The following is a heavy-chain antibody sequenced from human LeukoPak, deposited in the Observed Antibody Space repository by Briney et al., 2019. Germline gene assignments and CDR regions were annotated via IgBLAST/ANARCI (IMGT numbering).Heavy chain of an antibody. CDR2: VDPEDGET. J-gene: IGHJ4*02. CDR1: GYTFTDYY. D-gene: IGHD3-9*01. CDR3: VTDILTGYVVDY. Sequence: GASVKVSCKASGYTFTDYYLHWVQQAPGKGLEWMGRVDPEDGETIYAEKFQGRVTITADTSTDTAYMELSSLRSEDTAVYYCVTDILTGYVVDYWGQGTLVTVSS. V-gene: IGHV1-69-2*01.